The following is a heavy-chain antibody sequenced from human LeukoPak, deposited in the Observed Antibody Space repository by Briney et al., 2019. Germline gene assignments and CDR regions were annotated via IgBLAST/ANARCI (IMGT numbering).Heavy chain of an antibody. Sequence: SETLSLTCAVYGGSFSGYYWSWIRQPPGKGLEWIGYIYYSGSTNYNPSLKSRVTISVDTSKNQFSLKLSSVTAADTAVYYCARDISIFGVVPSAFDIWGQGTMVTVSS. CDR1: GGSFSGYY. D-gene: IGHD3-3*01. V-gene: IGHV4-59*01. CDR3: ARDISIFGVVPSAFDI. J-gene: IGHJ3*02. CDR2: IYYSGST.